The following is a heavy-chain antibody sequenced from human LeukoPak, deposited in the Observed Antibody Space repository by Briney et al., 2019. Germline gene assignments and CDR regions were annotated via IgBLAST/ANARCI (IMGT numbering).Heavy chain of an antibody. J-gene: IGHJ5*02. V-gene: IGHV4-30-4*08. CDR1: GGSISSGGYY. CDR3: ARVNPHGDYVGWFDP. CDR2: IYYSGST. Sequence: PSQTLSLTCTVSGGSISSGGYYWSWIRQHPGKGLEWIGYIYYSGSTYYNPSLKSRVTISVDTSKNQFSLKLSSVTAADTAVYYCARVNPHGDYVGWFDPWGQGTLVTVSS. D-gene: IGHD4-17*01.